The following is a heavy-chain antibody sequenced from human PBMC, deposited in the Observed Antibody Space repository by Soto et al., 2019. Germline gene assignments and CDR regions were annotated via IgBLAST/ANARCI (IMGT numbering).Heavy chain of an antibody. Sequence: SETLSLTCTVSGGSINSYYWTWIRQPAGKGLEWIGRIYNSGSTKYNPSLKSRVTLSADTSKNQFSLNLTSVTVADTAIYYCASRYCDDTTCYDNWLDPWGQGTLVTVPQ. CDR2: IYNSGST. V-gene: IGHV4-4*07. CDR3: ASRYCDDTTCYDNWLDP. J-gene: IGHJ5*02. CDR1: GGSINSYY. D-gene: IGHD2-2*01.